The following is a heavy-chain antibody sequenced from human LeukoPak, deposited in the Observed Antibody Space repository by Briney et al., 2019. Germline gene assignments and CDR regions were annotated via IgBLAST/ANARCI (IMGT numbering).Heavy chain of an antibody. CDR1: GFTFDDYA. J-gene: IGHJ4*02. D-gene: IGHD5-18*01. CDR3: ARDEGRGYSYGYVDY. Sequence: QPGGSLRLSCAASGFTFDDYAMHWVRQAPGKGLEWVSGISRNSGSIGYADSVKGRFTISRDNAKNSLYLQMNSLRAEDTAVYYCARDEGRGYSYGYVDYWGQGTLVTVSS. V-gene: IGHV3-9*01. CDR2: ISRNSGSI.